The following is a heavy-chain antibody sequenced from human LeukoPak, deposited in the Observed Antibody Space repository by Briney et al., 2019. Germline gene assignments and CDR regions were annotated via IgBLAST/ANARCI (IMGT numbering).Heavy chain of an antibody. CDR2: TNGDGSDT. CDR1: GLAFSAYK. J-gene: IGHJ4*02. V-gene: IGHV3-74*01. D-gene: IGHD5-18*01. Sequence: GGSLRLSCAASGLAFSAYKMHWVRQAPGKGLVWVSRTNGDGSDTSYADSVKGRFTISRDSATNTLYLQMNSLRAEDTAIYYCVRDGEYSHGIDFDYWGQGTLVTVSP. CDR3: VRDGEYSHGIDFDY.